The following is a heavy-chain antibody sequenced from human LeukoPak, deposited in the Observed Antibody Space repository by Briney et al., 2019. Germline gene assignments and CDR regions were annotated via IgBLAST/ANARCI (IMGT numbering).Heavy chain of an antibody. J-gene: IGHJ4*02. V-gene: IGHV1-2*02. Sequence: ASVKVSCKASGYTFTGYYMHWVRQAPGQGLEWMGWINPNSGGTNYAQKFQGRVTMTRDTSISTAYMELRSLRSDDTAVYYCARDPSLVDLLPAQNWGQGTLVTVSS. D-gene: IGHD2-15*01. CDR3: ARDPSLVDLLPAQN. CDR2: INPNSGGT. CDR1: GYTFTGYY.